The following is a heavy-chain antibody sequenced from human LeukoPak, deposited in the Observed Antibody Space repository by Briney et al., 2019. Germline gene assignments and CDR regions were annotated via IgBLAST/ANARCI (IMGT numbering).Heavy chain of an antibody. V-gene: IGHV3-30*04. CDR3: ARFYCGGDCYFYFDY. CDR1: GFTFSDYA. D-gene: IGHD2-21*02. CDR2: ISYDGRDK. J-gene: IGHJ4*02. Sequence: AGRSLRLSCAASGFTFSDYAMNGVRQAPGKGLEWVAVISYDGRDKFYADSVKGRFTISRDNSKNTLYLQMNSLRAEDTAMYYCARFYCGGDCYFYFDYWGQGTLVTVSS.